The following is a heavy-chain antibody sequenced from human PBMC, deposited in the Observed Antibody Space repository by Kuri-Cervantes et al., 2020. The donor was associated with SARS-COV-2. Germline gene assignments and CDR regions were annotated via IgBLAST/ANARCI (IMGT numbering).Heavy chain of an antibody. CDR3: AKDQWELLGGGY. Sequence: GGSLRLSCAASGFTFRSYAMSWVRQAPGKGLEWVSVIYSGGSSTYYADSVKGRFTISRDNSKNTLYLQMNSLRAEDTAVYYCAKDQWELLGGGYWGQGTLVTVSS. J-gene: IGHJ4*02. CDR1: GFTFRSYA. D-gene: IGHD1-26*01. CDR2: IYSGGSST. V-gene: IGHV3-23*03.